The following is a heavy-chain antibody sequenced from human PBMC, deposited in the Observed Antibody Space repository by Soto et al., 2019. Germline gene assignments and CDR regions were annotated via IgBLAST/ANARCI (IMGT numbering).Heavy chain of an antibody. D-gene: IGHD2-2*01. CDR3: ATALGCRSTSCTLDY. Sequence: QVQLVQSGAEVKKPGSSVKVSCKASGGTFSSYAFSWVRQAPGQGLEWMGGIIPVSGAAPYAQKFQGRVTINADYSTSTAYVELSSLSPQDTAVYYCATALGCRSTSCTLDYWGQGTRVIVSS. J-gene: IGHJ4*02. CDR2: IIPVSGAA. CDR1: GGTFSSYA. V-gene: IGHV1-69*01.